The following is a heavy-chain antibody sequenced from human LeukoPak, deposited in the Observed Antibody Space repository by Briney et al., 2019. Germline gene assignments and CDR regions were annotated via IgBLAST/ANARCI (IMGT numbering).Heavy chain of an antibody. V-gene: IGHV3-23*01. CDR1: GFTFSTYG. Sequence: GGTLRLSCGASGFTFSTYGMTWVRQAPGKGLEWVSSISGSGGSTFYADSVKGRFTISRDNPKNTLYLQMNGLRAEDTAVYYCAKGVPLTLFDYWGRGTLVTVSS. CDR2: ISGSGGST. CDR3: AKGVPLTLFDY. D-gene: IGHD3-9*01. J-gene: IGHJ4*02.